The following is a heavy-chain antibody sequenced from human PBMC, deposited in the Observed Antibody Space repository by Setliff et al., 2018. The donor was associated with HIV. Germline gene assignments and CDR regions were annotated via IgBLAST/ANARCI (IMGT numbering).Heavy chain of an antibody. CDR2: INTSGGSA. CDR3: ARNQGDSSGWYAGDY. V-gene: IGHV1-46*01. CDR1: GYTFTSYP. Sequence: GASVKVSCKASGYTFTSYPMHWVRQAPGQGLEWMGVINTSGGSAGYAEKFRGRVTMTRDTSTSTVYMDLRNLRSEDTAVYYCARNQGDSSGWYAGDYWGHGTLVTAPQ. J-gene: IGHJ4*01. D-gene: IGHD6-19*01.